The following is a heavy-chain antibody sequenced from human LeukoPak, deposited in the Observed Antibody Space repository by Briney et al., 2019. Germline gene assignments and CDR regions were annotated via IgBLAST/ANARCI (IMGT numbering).Heavy chain of an antibody. CDR3: AREGDCSSTSCRRWLDY. CDR1: GGSITNYY. V-gene: IGHV4-59*12. D-gene: IGHD2-2*01. CDR2: IYYSGST. J-gene: IGHJ4*02. Sequence: SETLSLTCTVSGGSITNYYWSWIRQPPRKGREWIGYIYYSGSTNYNPSLKSRVTISVDTSKNQFSLKLSSVTAADTAVYYCAREGDCSSTSCRRWLDYWGQGTLVTVSS.